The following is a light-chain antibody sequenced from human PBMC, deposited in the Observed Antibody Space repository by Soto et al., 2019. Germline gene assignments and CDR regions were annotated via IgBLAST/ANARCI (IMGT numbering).Light chain of an antibody. CDR1: SNDVGDYDY. Sequence: QSVLTQPRSVSGSPGQSVTISCTGTSNDVGDYDYVSWYQQYPGKAPKLIIYDVNKRPSGVPDRFSGSKSGNTASLTISALQAEDEADSYRCSYAGGYTFVFGTGTKVTVL. CDR3: CSYAGGYTFV. V-gene: IGLV2-11*01. CDR2: DVN. J-gene: IGLJ1*01.